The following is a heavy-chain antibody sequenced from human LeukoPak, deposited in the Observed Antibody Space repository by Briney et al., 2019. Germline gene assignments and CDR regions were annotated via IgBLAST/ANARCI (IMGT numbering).Heavy chain of an antibody. V-gene: IGHV4-59*01. CDR2: IYYSGST. CDR1: SGSISSYY. J-gene: IGHJ4*02. CDR3: ARAGMGYYFDY. Sequence: SETLSLTCTVSSGSISSYYWSWIRQPPGKGLEWIGYIYYSGSTNYNPSLKSRVTISVDTSKNQFSLKLSSVTAADTAVYYCARAGMGYYFDYWGQGTLVTVSS. D-gene: IGHD6-13*01.